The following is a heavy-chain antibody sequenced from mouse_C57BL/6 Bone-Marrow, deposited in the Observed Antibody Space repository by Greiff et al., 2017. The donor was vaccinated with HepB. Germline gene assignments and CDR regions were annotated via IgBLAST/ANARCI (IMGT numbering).Heavy chain of an antibody. J-gene: IGHJ2*01. Sequence: VKLQQPGAELVRPGTSVKLSCKASGYTFTSYWMHWVKQRPGQGLEWIGVIDPSDSYTNYNQKFKGKATLTVDTSSSTAYMQLSSLTSEDSAVYYCARPGSRYYFDYWGQGTTLTVSS. CDR2: IDPSDSYT. CDR3: ARPGSRYYFDY. V-gene: IGHV1-59*01. D-gene: IGHD1-1*01. CDR1: GYTFTSYW.